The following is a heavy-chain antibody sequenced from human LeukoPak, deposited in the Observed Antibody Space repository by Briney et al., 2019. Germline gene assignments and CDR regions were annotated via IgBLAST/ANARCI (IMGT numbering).Heavy chain of an antibody. CDR1: GGTFGSYA. V-gene: IGHV1-69*04. D-gene: IGHD4-23*01. CDR2: IIPILGIA. CDR3: ARETTVVTLNWFDP. J-gene: IGHJ5*02. Sequence: ASVKVSCKASGGTFGSYAISWVRQAPGQGLEWMGRIIPILGIANYAQKFQGRVTITADKSTSTAYMELSSLRSEDTAVYYCARETTVVTLNWFDPWGQGTLVTVSS.